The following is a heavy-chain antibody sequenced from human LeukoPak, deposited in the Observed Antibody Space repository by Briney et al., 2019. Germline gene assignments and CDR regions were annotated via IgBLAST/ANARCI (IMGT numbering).Heavy chain of an antibody. CDR2: IYYSGST. V-gene: IGHV4-59*01. CDR1: GGSISSYY. D-gene: IGHD3-22*01. CDR3: ARPYYDSSGYHDAFDI. Sequence: PSETLSLTCTVSGGSISSYYWSWIRQPPGKGLEWIGYIYYSGSTNYNPSFKSRVTISVDTSKNQFSLKLSSVTAADTAVCYCARPYYDSSGYHDAFDIWGQGTMVTVSS. J-gene: IGHJ3*02.